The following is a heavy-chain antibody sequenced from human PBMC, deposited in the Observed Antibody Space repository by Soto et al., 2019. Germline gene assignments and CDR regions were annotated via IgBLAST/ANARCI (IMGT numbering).Heavy chain of an antibody. J-gene: IGHJ5*02. CDR1: GVSFSGYY. CDR2: INHSGST. D-gene: IGHD2-15*01. CDR3: AREVVVVAATHNWFDP. Sequence: QVQLQQWGAGLLKPSETLSLTCAVYGVSFSGYYWSWIRQPPGKGLEWIGEINHSGSTNYNPSLKRRVTISVDTSKNQFCLKLSSVTAADTAVYYCAREVVVVAATHNWFDPWGQGTLVTVSS. V-gene: IGHV4-34*01.